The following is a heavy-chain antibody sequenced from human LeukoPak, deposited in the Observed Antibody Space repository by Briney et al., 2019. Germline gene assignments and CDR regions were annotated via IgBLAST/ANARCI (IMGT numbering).Heavy chain of an antibody. Sequence: GGSLRLSCAASGFTFSSYAMSWVRQAPGKGLEWVSAISASGGSTYYADSVKGRFTISRDNSKNTLYLQMNSLRAEDTAVYFCAKGGGTYIRFYYWGQGTLVTASS. D-gene: IGHD1-26*01. J-gene: IGHJ4*02. CDR3: AKGGGTYIRFYY. CDR1: GFTFSSYA. V-gene: IGHV3-23*01. CDR2: ISASGGST.